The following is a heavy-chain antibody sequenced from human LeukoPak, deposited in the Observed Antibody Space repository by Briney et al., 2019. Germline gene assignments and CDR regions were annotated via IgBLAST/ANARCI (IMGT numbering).Heavy chain of an antibody. CDR3: ARDGAPYSSSSGWFDP. V-gene: IGHV3-23*01. Sequence: GGSLRLSCAASGFTFSSYAMSWVRQAPGKGLGWVSAISGSGGSTYYADSVKGRFTISRDNAKNSLYLQMNSLRAEDTAVYYCARDGAPYSSSSGWFDPWGQGTLVTVSS. D-gene: IGHD6-6*01. CDR2: ISGSGGST. J-gene: IGHJ5*02. CDR1: GFTFSSYA.